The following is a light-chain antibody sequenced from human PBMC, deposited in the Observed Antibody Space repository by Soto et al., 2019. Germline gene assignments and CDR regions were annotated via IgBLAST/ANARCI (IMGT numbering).Light chain of an antibody. J-gene: IGKJ1*01. Sequence: DIQMTQSPSTLSASLGDIVTITCRASQSISNYLNWYQQKPGKAPNLLISAASSLHRGVPSRFSGSGSGTDFTLTIASLQPEDFATYYCHQSYSDPWMFGQGTKVDIK. CDR1: QSISNY. CDR3: HQSYSDPWM. V-gene: IGKV1-39*01. CDR2: AAS.